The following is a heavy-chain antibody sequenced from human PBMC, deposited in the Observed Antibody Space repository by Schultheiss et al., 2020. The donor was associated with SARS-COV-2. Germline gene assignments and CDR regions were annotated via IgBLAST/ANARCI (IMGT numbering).Heavy chain of an antibody. CDR2: IYYSGST. V-gene: IGHV4-59*01. CDR3: ARGYSYGTQFLYYYYGMDV. CDR1: GGSISSYY. J-gene: IGHJ6*02. D-gene: IGHD5-18*01. Sequence: SETLSLTCTVSGGSISSYYWSWIRQHPGKGLEWIGYIYYSGSTNYNPSLKSRVTISVDTSKNQFSLKLSSVTAADTAVYYCARGYSYGTQFLYYYYGMDVWGQGTTVTVSS.